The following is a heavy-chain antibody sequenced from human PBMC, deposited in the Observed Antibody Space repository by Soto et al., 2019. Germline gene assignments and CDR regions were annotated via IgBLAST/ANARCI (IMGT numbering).Heavy chain of an antibody. CDR2: INPNSGNI. CDR1: GNTFTRYD. Sequence: AAVKVSCKASGNTFTRYDINWVRQATGHGLEWMGWINPNSGNIGYAQKFQGRVTMTRDTAIRTAYMEVSRLRSDDTAVYYCARGRASGSYYLLDYWGQGTLVTVSS. J-gene: IGHJ4*02. V-gene: IGHV1-8*01. CDR3: ARGRASGSYYLLDY. D-gene: IGHD3-10*01.